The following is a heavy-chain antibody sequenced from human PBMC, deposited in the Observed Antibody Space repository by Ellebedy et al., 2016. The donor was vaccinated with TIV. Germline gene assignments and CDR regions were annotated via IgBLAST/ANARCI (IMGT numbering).Heavy chain of an antibody. V-gene: IGHV1-8*03. J-gene: IGHJ5*02. D-gene: IGHD3-22*01. Sequence: ASVKVSCKASGYTFTSYDINWVRQATGQGLEWMGWMNPNSGNTGYAQKFQGRVTITRNTSISTAYMELSSLRSEDTAVYYCARGRCYYDSSGYYISWFDPWGQGTLVTVSS. CDR2: MNPNSGNT. CDR3: ARGRCYYDSSGYYISWFDP. CDR1: GYTFTSYD.